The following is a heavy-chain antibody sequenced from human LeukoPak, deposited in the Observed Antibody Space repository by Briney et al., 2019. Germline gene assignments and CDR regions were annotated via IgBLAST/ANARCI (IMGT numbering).Heavy chain of an antibody. D-gene: IGHD6-13*01. Sequence: PSGTLSLTCAVSGGSISSGNWWSWVRQPPGKGLEWIGEIYHSGSTNYNPSLKSRFTISVDSSKNQFPLKLSSVTAADTAVYYCARGNPGIAAGGTSRFDYWGQGTLVTVSS. CDR2: IYHSGST. V-gene: IGHV4-4*02. CDR1: GGSISSGNW. J-gene: IGHJ4*02. CDR3: ARGNPGIAAGGTSRFDY.